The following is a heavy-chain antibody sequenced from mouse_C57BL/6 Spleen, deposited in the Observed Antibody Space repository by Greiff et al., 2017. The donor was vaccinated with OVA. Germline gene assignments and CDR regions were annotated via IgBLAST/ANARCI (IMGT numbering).Heavy chain of an antibody. Sequence: EVQGVESGGGLVKPGGSLKLSCAASGFTFSSYTMSWVRQTPEKRLGWVATISGGGGNTYYPDSVKGRFTISRETAKNTLYLQMSSLRSEDTALYYCARHYPYYYSSSFYAMDYWGQGTSVTVSS. D-gene: IGHD1-1*01. CDR3: ARHYPYYYSSSFYAMDY. J-gene: IGHJ4*01. CDR2: ISGGGGNT. V-gene: IGHV5-9*01. CDR1: GFTFSSYT.